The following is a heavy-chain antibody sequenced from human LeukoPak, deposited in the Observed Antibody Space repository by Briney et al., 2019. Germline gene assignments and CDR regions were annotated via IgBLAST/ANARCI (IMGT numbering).Heavy chain of an antibody. CDR1: GFTFSSYA. D-gene: IGHD6-19*01. J-gene: IGHJ4*02. CDR3: AREHSSGWYSKRFDY. CDR2: ISYDGSNK. Sequence: PGRSLRLSCAASGFTFSSYAMHWVRQAPGKGLEWVAVISYDGSNKYYADSVKGRFTISRDNSKNTLYLQMNSLRAEDTAVYYCAREHSSGWYSKRFDYWGQGTLVTVSS. V-gene: IGHV3-30-3*01.